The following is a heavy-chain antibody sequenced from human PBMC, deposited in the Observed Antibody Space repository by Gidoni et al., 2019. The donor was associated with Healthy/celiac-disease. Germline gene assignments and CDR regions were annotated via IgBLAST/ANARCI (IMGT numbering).Heavy chain of an antibody. CDR3: ARDREITMIVVVPQPFDY. Sequence: EVQLVESGGGLVKPGGSLRLSCAASGFTFSSYSMNWVRQAPGKGLEWVSSISSSSSYIYYADSVKGRFTISRDNAKNSLYLQMNSLRAEDTAVYYCARDREITMIVVVPQPFDYWGQGTLVTVSS. CDR2: ISSSSSYI. J-gene: IGHJ4*02. CDR1: GFTFSSYS. D-gene: IGHD3-22*01. V-gene: IGHV3-21*01.